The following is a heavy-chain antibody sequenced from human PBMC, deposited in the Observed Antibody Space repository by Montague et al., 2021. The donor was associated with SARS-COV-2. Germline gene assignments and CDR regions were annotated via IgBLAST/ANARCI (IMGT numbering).Heavy chain of an antibody. CDR1: GGSVYSYY. D-gene: IGHD3-16*01. CDR2: VSHKGRT. Sequence: SETLSLTCTVSGGSVYSYYWSWVRQPPGKGLEWIGHVSHKGRTNYNPSLKSRVTISAGTSNNYFSLRLSSVTAADTAVYYCVRDTQYYDDNAWDDWFDPWGQGTLVTVSS. CDR3: VRDTQYYDDNAWDDWFDP. J-gene: IGHJ5*02. V-gene: IGHV4-59*02.